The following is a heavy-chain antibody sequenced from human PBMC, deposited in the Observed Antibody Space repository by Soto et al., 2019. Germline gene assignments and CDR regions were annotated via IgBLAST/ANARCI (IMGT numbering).Heavy chain of an antibody. CDR1: GGSVSSGSYY. Sequence: SETLSLTCTVSGGSVSSGSYYWIWIRQPPGKGLEWIGYIHYSGSTNYNPSLKSRVTISVDTSKNQFSLKLSSVTAADTAVYYCARFWAIGYYDMDVWGQGTTVT. V-gene: IGHV4-61*01. CDR3: ARFWAIGYYDMDV. J-gene: IGHJ6*02. CDR2: IHYSGST. D-gene: IGHD2-2*01.